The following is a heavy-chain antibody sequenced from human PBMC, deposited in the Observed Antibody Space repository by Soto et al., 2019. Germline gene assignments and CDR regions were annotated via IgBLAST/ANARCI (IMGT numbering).Heavy chain of an antibody. CDR3: ARGHYDFWSGYFATIDY. D-gene: IGHD3-3*01. CDR2: IHYGGST. V-gene: IGHV4-59*08. J-gene: IGHJ4*02. CDR1: GGSISNYY. Sequence: SETLSLTCTVSGGSISNYYWSWIRQPPGKGLEWIGYIHYGGSTKYNPSLKSRVTISADTSKNQFSLKLSSVTAADTAVYYCARGHYDFWSGYFATIDYWGQGTLVTVSS.